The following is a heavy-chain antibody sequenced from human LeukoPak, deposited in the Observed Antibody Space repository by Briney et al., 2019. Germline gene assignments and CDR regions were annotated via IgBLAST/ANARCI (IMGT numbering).Heavy chain of an antibody. V-gene: IGHV3-7*04. CDR1: GFTFSNYW. Sequence: GGSLRLSCAASGFTFSNYWMSWVRQAPGRGLEWVANINQDGSEKYYVDSVKGRFTISRDNDKNSLFLQMNRLKDEDTAVYYCARDGSGSDFSLDSWGQGTLVTVSS. J-gene: IGHJ5*01. D-gene: IGHD3-10*01. CDR3: ARDGSGSDFSLDS. CDR2: INQDGSEK.